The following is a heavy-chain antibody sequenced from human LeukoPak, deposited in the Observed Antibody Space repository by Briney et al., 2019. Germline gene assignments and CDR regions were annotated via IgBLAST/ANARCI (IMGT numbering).Heavy chain of an antibody. CDR1: GYRFTGYY. J-gene: IGHJ4*02. CDR3: ARRGFVVGATEDY. V-gene: IGHV1-2*02. D-gene: IGHD1-26*01. Sequence: ASVKVSCKTSGYRFTGYYLHWVRQAPGQGLEWMGWMNPKSGATDYAQKFQGRVTMTRDTSISTANMELSRLRSDDTAVYYCARRGFVVGATEDYWGQGTLVTVSS. CDR2: MNPKSGAT.